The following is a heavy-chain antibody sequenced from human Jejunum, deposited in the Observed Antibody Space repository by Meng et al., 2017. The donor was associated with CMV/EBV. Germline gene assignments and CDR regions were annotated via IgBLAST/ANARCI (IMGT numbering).Heavy chain of an antibody. CDR2: INPLEFDI. CDR3: VRQGIVGGTFYYGVVDF. D-gene: IGHD1-26*01. CDR1: SFNSYW. J-gene: IGHJ6*02. Sequence: SFNSYWIGWVRQVPGKGPEWMGIINPLEFDIKYSPSFEGQITISVDKSIDTAFLQWSSLRAADTAIYYCVRQGIVGGTFYYGVVDFWGQGTAVTVSS. V-gene: IGHV5-51*01.